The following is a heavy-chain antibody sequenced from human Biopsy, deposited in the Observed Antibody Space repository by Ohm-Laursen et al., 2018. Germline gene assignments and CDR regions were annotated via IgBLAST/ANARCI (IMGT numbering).Heavy chain of an antibody. V-gene: IGHV1-69*11. D-gene: IGHD2-2*01. CDR3: AREAIGYQLPCDD. CDR2: IIPILRTT. J-gene: IGHJ4*02. Sequence: SSVKVSCKAPTGTFNSYGIIWVRQAPGQGLEWMGRIIPILRTTAYAQTFLGRVTITADSPTSTVDMELTSLTSDDTAVYFCAREAIGYQLPCDDWGQGTLVTVSS. CDR1: TGTFNSYG.